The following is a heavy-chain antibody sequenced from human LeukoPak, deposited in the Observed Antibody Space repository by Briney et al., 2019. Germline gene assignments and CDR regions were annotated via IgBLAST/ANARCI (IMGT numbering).Heavy chain of an antibody. CDR1: GGSISSGGYY. V-gene: IGHV4-31*03. CDR2: IYYSGST. Sequence: PSQTLSLTCTVSGGSISSGGYYWSWIRQLPGKGLEWIGYIYYSGSTYYNPSLKSRVSISVDTSKNQFSLKLSSVTAADTAVYYCARGAVVVPAAIDSYYFDYWGQGTLVTVSS. J-gene: IGHJ4*02. CDR3: ARGAVVVPAAIDSYYFDY. D-gene: IGHD2-2*01.